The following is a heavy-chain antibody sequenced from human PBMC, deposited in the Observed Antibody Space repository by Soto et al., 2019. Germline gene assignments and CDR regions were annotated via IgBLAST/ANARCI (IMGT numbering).Heavy chain of an antibody. CDR2: INSDGSST. J-gene: IGHJ4*02. D-gene: IGHD3-3*01. CDR1: GFTFSSYW. CDR3: ARDAYDFWSGYYLGYFDY. V-gene: IGHV3-74*01. Sequence: GGSLRLSCAASGFTFSSYWMHWVRQAPGKGLVWVSRINSDGSSTSYADSVKGRFTISRDNAKNTLYLQMNSLRAEDTAVYYCARDAYDFWSGYYLGYFDYWGQGTLVTVSS.